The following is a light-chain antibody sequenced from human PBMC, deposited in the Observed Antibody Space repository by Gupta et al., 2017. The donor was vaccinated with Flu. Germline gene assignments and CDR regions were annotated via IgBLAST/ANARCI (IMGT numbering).Light chain of an antibody. CDR1: QSVSSY. J-gene: IGKJ4*01. V-gene: IGKV3-11*01. CDR2: DAS. Sequence: ERATLSCRASQSVSSYLAWYQQKPGQAPRLLIYDASNRATGIPGRFSGSGSGTDFTLTISSLEPEDFAVYYCQQRSNWPPLTFGGGTKVEIK. CDR3: QQRSNWPPLT.